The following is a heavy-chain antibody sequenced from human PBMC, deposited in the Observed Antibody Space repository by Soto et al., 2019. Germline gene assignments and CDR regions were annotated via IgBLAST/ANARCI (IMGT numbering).Heavy chain of an antibody. CDR1: GFTFSSYS. V-gene: IGHV3-48*01. D-gene: IGHD4-4*01. CDR2: ISSSSSTI. CDR3: ARVTVDRRNQMYYYYYMDV. J-gene: IGHJ6*03. Sequence: GGSLRLSCAASGFTFSSYSMNWVRQAPGKGLEWVSYISSSSSTIYYADSVKGRVSISRDNAKNSLYLQMNSLRAEDTAVYYCARVTVDRRNQMYYYYYMDVWGKGTTVTVSS.